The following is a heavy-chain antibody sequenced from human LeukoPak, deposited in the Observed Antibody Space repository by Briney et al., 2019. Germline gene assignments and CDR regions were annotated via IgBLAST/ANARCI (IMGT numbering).Heavy chain of an antibody. CDR3: AVSIAARPVYYYMDV. Sequence: ASVKVSCKASGYTFTSYDINWVRQATGQGLEWMGWMNPNSGNTGYAQKFQGRVTMTRNTSISTAYMELSSLRSEDTAVYYCAVSIAARPVYYYMDVWGKGTTVTVSS. CDR1: GYTFTSYD. V-gene: IGHV1-8*01. J-gene: IGHJ6*03. CDR2: MNPNSGNT. D-gene: IGHD2-2*01.